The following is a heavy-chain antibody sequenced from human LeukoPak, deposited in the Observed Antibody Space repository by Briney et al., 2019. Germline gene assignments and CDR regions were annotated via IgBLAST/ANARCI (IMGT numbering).Heavy chain of an antibody. J-gene: IGHJ4*02. CDR3: ASMLTH. CDR2: IRSNANSYAT. D-gene: IGHD2-8*01. Sequence: GGSLRLSCAASGFTFSGSAMHWVRQASGKGLEWVGRIRSNANSYATAYAASVKGRFTISRDDSKNTAYLQMNSLRAEDTAVYYCASMLTHWGQGTLVTVSS. V-gene: IGHV3-73*01. CDR1: GFTFSGSA.